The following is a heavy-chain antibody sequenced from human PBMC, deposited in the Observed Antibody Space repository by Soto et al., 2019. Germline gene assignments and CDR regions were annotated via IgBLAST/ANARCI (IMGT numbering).Heavy chain of an antibody. D-gene: IGHD3-3*01. CDR3: ARGLIIPYYYAMDV. J-gene: IGHJ6*02. CDR2: TYYRSRWYI. V-gene: IGHV6-1*01. Sequence: SQTLSLTCAISGDSVSRNSAAWYWIRQSPSRGLEWLGRTYYRSRWYIDYAVSVKSRININPDTSKNQFSLQLNSVTPEDTAVYYCARGLIIPYYYAMDVCGQGTTVTVSS. CDR1: GDSVSRNSAA.